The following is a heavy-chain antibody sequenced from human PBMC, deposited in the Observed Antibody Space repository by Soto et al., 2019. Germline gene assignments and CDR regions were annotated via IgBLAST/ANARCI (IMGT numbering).Heavy chain of an antibody. D-gene: IGHD1-26*01. CDR3: ARVSASGIKGGYYFDY. CDR1: GGTFSSYA. V-gene: IGHV1-69*13. J-gene: IGHJ4*02. Sequence: SVKVSCKASGGTFSSYAISWVRQAPGQGLEWMGGIIPIFGTANYAQKFQGRVTITADESTSTAYMELSSLRSEDTAVYYCARVSASGIKGGYYFDYWGQGTLVTVSS. CDR2: IIPIFGTA.